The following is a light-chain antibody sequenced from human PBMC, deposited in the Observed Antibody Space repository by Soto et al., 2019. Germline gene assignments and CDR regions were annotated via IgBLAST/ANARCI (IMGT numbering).Light chain of an antibody. CDR2: GAS. J-gene: IGKJ1*01. V-gene: IGKV3-20*01. CDR1: QTVSSSF. Sequence: EMVFTPSPDTPSLSPGERATPSCQASQTVSSSFLAWYQQRPGQAPRLLIYGASSRATGIPDGFSGSGSGTDFTLTISRLEPEDLAVYYCLQYGNSPETFGQGTKGDIK. CDR3: LQYGNSPET.